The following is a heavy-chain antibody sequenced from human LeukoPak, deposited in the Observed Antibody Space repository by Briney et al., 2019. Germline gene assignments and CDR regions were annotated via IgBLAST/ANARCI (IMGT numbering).Heavy chain of an antibody. D-gene: IGHD3-3*01. J-gene: IGHJ4*02. CDR2: IIPIFGTA. Sequence: ASVKVSCKASGGTFSSYAISWVRQAPGQGLEWMGGIIPIFGTANYAQKFQGRVTITADESTSTAYTELSSLRSEDTAVYYCARGEILEWLYYYWGQGTLVTVSS. CDR1: GGTFSSYA. V-gene: IGHV1-69*13. CDR3: ARGEILEWLYYY.